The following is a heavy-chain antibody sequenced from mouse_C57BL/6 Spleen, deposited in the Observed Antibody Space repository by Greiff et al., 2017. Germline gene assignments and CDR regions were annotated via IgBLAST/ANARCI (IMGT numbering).Heavy chain of an antibody. J-gene: IGHJ2*01. V-gene: IGHV1-64*01. Sequence: QVQLQQPGAELVKPGASVKLSCKASGYTFTSYWMHWVKQRPGQGLEWIGMIHPHSGSTNYNEKFKSKATLTVDKSSSTAYMQLSSRTSEDSAVYYCARANNYSNYDYFDYWGQGTTLTVSA. CDR1: GYTFTSYW. CDR3: ARANNYSNYDYFDY. D-gene: IGHD2-5*01. CDR2: IHPHSGST.